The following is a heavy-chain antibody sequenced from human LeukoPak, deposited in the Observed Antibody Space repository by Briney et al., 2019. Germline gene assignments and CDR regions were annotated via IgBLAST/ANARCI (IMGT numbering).Heavy chain of an antibody. D-gene: IGHD2-15*01. V-gene: IGHV1-69*01. CDR1: GGTFSSYA. CDR2: IIPIFGTA. CDR3: ARDKPLGYCSGGSCLRAFDY. Sequence: SVKVSCKASGGTFSSYAISWVRQAPGQGLEWMGGIIPIFGTANYAQKFQGRVTITADESTSTAYMELSSLRSEDTAVYYCARDKPLGYCSGGSCLRAFDYWGQGTLATVSS. J-gene: IGHJ4*02.